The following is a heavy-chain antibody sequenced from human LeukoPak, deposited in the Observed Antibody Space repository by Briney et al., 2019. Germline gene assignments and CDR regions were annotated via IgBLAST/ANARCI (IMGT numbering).Heavy chain of an antibody. J-gene: IGHJ4*02. V-gene: IGHV3-21*01. CDR1: GFTFSSYS. CDR3: AREAGIWSGYYTDTVFDY. D-gene: IGHD3-3*01. Sequence: KTGGSLRLSCAASGFTFSSYSMNWVRQAPGKGLEWVSSISSSSSYIYYADSVKGRFTISRDNAKNSLYLQMNSLRAEDTAVYHCAREAGIWSGYYTDTVFDYWGQGIPVTVSS. CDR2: ISSSSSYI.